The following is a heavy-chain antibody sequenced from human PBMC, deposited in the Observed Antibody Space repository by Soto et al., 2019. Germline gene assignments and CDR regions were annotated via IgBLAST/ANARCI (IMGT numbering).Heavy chain of an antibody. Sequence: QVQLVESGGGVVQPGRSLRLSCAASGFTFSSYGMHWVRLAPGKGLEWVAVISYDGSNKYYADSVKGRFTISRDNSKNTLYLQMNSLRAEDTTGYDCARGAVGAYFDYWGQVTLVTVSS. D-gene: IGHD1-26*01. CDR1: GFTFSSYG. CDR2: ISYDGSNK. CDR3: ARGAVGAYFDY. V-gene: IGHV3-30*19. J-gene: IGHJ4*02.